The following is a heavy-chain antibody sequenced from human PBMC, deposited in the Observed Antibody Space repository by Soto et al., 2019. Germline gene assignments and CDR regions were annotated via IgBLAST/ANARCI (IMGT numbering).Heavy chain of an antibody. CDR1: GGTFSSYA. V-gene: IGHV1-69*01. D-gene: IGHD2-2*01. CDR2: IIPISDTT. CDR3: ARSQGSSTSLEIYYYYSYGMDV. J-gene: IGHJ6*02. Sequence: QVQLVQSGAEVKKSGSSEKVSCKASGGTFSSYAISWVRQAPGQGLEWMGGIIPISDTTNYAQKFQGRVTITADESTSTAYMELSSLRSEDTAVYYCARSQGSSTSLEIYYYYSYGMDVWGQGTTVTVSS.